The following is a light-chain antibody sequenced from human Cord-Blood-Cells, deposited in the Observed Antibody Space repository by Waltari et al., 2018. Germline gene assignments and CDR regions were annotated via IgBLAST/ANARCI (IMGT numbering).Light chain of an antibody. CDR3: QQYDNLPPLT. V-gene: IGKV1-33*01. CDR1: QDISNY. J-gene: IGKJ4*01. Sequence: DIQLTQSPSSLSAYVADRVTLTCQASQDISNYLNWYQQKPGKAPKLLIYDASNLETGVPSRFSGSGSGTDFTFTISSLQPEDIATYYCQQYDNLPPLTFGGGTKVEIK. CDR2: DAS.